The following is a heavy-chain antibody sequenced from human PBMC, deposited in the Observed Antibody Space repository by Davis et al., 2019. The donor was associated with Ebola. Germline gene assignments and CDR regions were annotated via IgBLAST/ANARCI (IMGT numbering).Heavy chain of an antibody. Sequence: AASVKVSCKASGYTFTSYAMHWVRQAPGQGPEWMGWISAFNGKTNYAQKFQGRVTMTTDTSTTTAYMELRSLSSYDTALYYCARRTGDPFDYWGQGTLVTVSS. CDR1: GYTFTSYA. CDR3: ARRTGDPFDY. CDR2: ISAFNGKT. D-gene: IGHD7-27*01. J-gene: IGHJ4*02. V-gene: IGHV1-18*01.